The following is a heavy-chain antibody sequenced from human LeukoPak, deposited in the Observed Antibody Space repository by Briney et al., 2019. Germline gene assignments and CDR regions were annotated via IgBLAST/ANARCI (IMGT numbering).Heavy chain of an antibody. J-gene: IGHJ4*02. Sequence: ASVKVSCKASGGTFSSYGISWVRQAPGQGLEWMGWISAYNGNTNYAQKLQGRVTMTTDTSTSTAYMELRSLRSEDTAVYYCATKEAIFGVVYHFDYWGQGTLVTVSS. V-gene: IGHV1-18*01. CDR2: ISAYNGNT. D-gene: IGHD3-3*01. CDR3: ATKEAIFGVVYHFDY. CDR1: GGTFSSYG.